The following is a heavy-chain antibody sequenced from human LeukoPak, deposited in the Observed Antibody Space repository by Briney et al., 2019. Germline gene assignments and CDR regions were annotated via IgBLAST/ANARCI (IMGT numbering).Heavy chain of an antibody. V-gene: IGHV1-2*06. CDR2: INPNSGGT. J-gene: IGHJ4*02. CDR1: GYTFTGYY. CDR3: ARDFRAVAGTINY. D-gene: IGHD6-19*01. Sequence: GASVKVSCKASGYTFTGYYMHWVRQAPGQGLEWMGRINPNSGGTNYAQKFQGRVTITRDTSISTAYMELSRLRSDDTAVYYCARDFRAVAGTINYWGQGTLVTVSS.